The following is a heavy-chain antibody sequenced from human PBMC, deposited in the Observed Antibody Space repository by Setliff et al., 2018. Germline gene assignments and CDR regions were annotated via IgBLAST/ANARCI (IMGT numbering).Heavy chain of an antibody. D-gene: IGHD3-22*01. V-gene: IGHV1-69*13. CDR1: GDTFSTYA. CDR2: IIPVFRTA. J-gene: IGHJ4*02. Sequence: ASVKVSCKASGDTFSTYALSWVRQAPGQGLEWMGRIIPVFRTANYAQKFRGRVTITADEVARTAYMELSTLRSEDTAVYYCARDTRDKYDSSGYYLSLDSWGQGSLVTVSS. CDR3: ARDTRDKYDSSGYYLSLDS.